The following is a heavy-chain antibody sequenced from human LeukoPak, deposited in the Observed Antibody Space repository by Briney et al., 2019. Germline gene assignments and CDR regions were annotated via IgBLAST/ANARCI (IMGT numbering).Heavy chain of an antibody. CDR2: ISSSSSTI. CDR1: GFTFSSYS. D-gene: IGHD6-6*01. V-gene: IGHV3-48*01. J-gene: IGHJ6*02. Sequence: WGSLRLSCAASGFTFSSYSMNWVRQAPGKGLEWVSYISSSSSTIYYADSVKGRFTISRDNSKNTLHLQMNSLRAEDTAVYYCAKAFARPYFYYGMDVWGQGTTVTVSS. CDR3: AKAFARPYFYYGMDV.